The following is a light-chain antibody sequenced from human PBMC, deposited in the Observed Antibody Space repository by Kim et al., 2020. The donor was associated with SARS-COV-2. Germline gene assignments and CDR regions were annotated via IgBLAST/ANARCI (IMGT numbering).Light chain of an antibody. CDR2: YDS. J-gene: IGLJ3*02. V-gene: IGLV3-21*04. CDR1: TIGGKS. Sequence: GKAAGIAWGGNTIGGKSVPWYQEKPGQALVRVIYYDSDGLSGITERFSGSNSGNTATLTISRVEEGDDADDYCQVWDSSSDHRVFGGWSQLTVL. CDR3: QVWDSSSDHRV.